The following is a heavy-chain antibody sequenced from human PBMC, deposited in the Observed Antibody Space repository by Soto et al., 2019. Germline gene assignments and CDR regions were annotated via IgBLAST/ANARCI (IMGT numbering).Heavy chain of an antibody. J-gene: IGHJ4*02. V-gene: IGHV4-34*01. CDR2: INHSGGI. Sequence: QVQLQQWGAGLLRPSETLSLTCAVSGGSFSGYSWNWIRQSPGRGLECIGEINHSGGINYNPSLKSRVTISVDTSKNQFSLKLTSVTAADTAVYYCARGRRSFTIFGVVPYYFDYWGQGTLVSVSS. D-gene: IGHD3-3*01. CDR3: ARGRRSFTIFGVVPYYFDY. CDR1: GGSFSGYS.